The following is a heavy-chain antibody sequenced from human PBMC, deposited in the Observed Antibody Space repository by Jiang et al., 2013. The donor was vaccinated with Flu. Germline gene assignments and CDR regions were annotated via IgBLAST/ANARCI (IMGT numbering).Heavy chain of an antibody. CDR2: IYYPGHT. CDR1: GYSISSGNY. V-gene: IGHV4-38-2*02. J-gene: IGHJ4*02. Sequence: GLVKPSETLSLTCTVSGYSISSGNYWGWIRQSPGKGLEWIANIYYPGHTYYNMSLKSRVTLSVDTSKNQFSLKLRSVTAADSAVYYCATVAYGSGSRRLYWGQGTQVTVSS. CDR3: ATVAYGSGSRRLY. D-gene: IGHD2-15*01.